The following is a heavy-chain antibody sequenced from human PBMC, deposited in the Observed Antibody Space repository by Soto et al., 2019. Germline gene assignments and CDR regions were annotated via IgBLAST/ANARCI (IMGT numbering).Heavy chain of an antibody. J-gene: IGHJ5*02. D-gene: IGHD6-19*01. CDR1: GYSFTTYW. Sequence: GESLKISCNGSGYSFTTYWIGWVRQMPGKGLEWMGIIYPGDSDTRYSPSFQGQVTISADKSISTAYLQWSSLKASDTAMYDCARSIAVVDWFDPWGQGALVTVSS. CDR3: ARSIAVVDWFDP. CDR2: IYPGDSDT. V-gene: IGHV5-51*01.